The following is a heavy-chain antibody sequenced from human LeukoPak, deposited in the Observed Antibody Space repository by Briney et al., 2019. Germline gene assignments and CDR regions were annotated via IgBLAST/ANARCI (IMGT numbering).Heavy chain of an antibody. J-gene: IGHJ4*02. CDR2: ITRSGDII. CDR1: GFTFSTYE. V-gene: IGHV3-48*03. Sequence: PGGSLRLSCAASGFTFSTYEMDWVRQAPGKGLEWVSYITRSGDIIHYADSVKGRFTISRDNAKNSLYLQMNSLTAEDTAVYYCAKEVGSGHWHSFDFWGQGTLVTVSS. CDR3: AKEVGSGHWHSFDF. D-gene: IGHD3-22*01.